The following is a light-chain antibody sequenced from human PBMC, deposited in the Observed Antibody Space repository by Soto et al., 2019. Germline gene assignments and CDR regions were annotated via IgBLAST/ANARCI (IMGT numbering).Light chain of an antibody. Sequence: EIMMTQSPATLSVSPGERATVSCRASQSVSRNLAWYQQKPGQAPRLLIYGASSRATGIPDRFSGSGSGTDFTLTISRLEPEDFAVYYCQQYGNSPITFGQGTRLEIK. CDR3: QQYGNSPIT. V-gene: IGKV3-20*01. CDR2: GAS. CDR1: QSVSRN. J-gene: IGKJ5*01.